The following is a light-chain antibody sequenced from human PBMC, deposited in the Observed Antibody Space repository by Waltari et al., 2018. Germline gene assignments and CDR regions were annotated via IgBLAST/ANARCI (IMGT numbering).Light chain of an antibody. V-gene: IGLV2-14*03. Sequence: STLTKPAAASGSPLPPNPISCTGPRCYVGGYKYVSWYQQNAGKYPKLLIYDVSNRPSGVSNRCSGCKSGNTASLTISGLQAEDEADYHCSSYTSSSTLVFGGGTKLTVL. CDR3: SSYTSSSTLV. CDR2: DVS. J-gene: IGLJ3*02. CDR1: RCYVGGYKY.